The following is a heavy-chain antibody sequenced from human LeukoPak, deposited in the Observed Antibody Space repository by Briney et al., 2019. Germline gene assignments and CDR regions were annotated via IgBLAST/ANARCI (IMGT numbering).Heavy chain of an antibody. CDR3: ASAATSYGSGSYVDY. Sequence: SAKVSCKASGGTFSSYAISWVRQAPGQGLEWMGGIIPIFGTANYAQKFQGRVTITADKSTSTAYMELSSLRSEDTAVYYCASAATSYGSGSYVDYWGQGTLVTVSS. V-gene: IGHV1-69*06. CDR1: GGTFSSYA. D-gene: IGHD3-10*01. CDR2: IIPIFGTA. J-gene: IGHJ4*02.